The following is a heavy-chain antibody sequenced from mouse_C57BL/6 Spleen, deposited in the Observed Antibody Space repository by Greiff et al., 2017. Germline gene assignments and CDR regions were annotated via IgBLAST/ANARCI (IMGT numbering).Heavy chain of an antibody. CDR1: GYTFTGYW. CDR2: ILPGSGST. J-gene: IGHJ4*01. D-gene: IGHD1-1*01. CDR3: ARWTTTVVRDAMDY. Sequence: QVQLQQSGAELMKPGASVKLSCKATGYTFTGYWIEWVKQRPGHGLEWIGEILPGSGSTNYNEKFKGKATFPADTSSNTAYMQLSSLTTEDSAIYYCARWTTTVVRDAMDYWGQGTSVTVSS. V-gene: IGHV1-9*01.